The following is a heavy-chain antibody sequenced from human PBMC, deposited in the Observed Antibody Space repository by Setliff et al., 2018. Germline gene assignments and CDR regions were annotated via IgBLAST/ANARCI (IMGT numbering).Heavy chain of an antibody. CDR2: IYYSGST. CDR3: ARHKSNGSGSYPSLYMDV. V-gene: IGHV4-39*01. D-gene: IGHD3-10*01. Sequence: SETLSLTCRVSGGSISSGNYYWGLIRQPPGQGLEWVATIYYSGSTYSNPSLKSRLIISVDAPDNQFSVKLSSVTAADTAVYYCARHKSNGSGSYPSLYMDVWGKGIMVTV. J-gene: IGHJ6*03. CDR1: GGSISSGNYY.